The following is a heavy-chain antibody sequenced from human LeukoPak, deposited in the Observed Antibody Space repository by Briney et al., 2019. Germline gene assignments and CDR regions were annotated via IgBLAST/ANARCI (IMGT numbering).Heavy chain of an antibody. J-gene: IGHJ4*02. V-gene: IGHV3-30-3*01. CDR1: GFSFSDYA. CDR3: ARGAPPDY. CDR2: ISYDGSNK. Sequence: GRSLRLSCAASGFSFSDYAMYWVRQAPGQGLEWVAVISYDGSNKYYADSVKGRFTISRDNSRTFLYLQMDSLRLEDTAVYYCARGAPPDYWGQVTLVTVSS.